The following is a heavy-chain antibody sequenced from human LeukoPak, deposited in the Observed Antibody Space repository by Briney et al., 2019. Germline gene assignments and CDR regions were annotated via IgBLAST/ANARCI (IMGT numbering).Heavy chain of an antibody. Sequence: VASVKVSCKASGYTFTNYGISWVRQAPGQGLEWMGWINPNSGGTNYAQKFQGRVTMTRDTSISTAYMELSRLRSDDTAVYYCARDPTTMVRGVIITAWFDPWGQGTLVTVSS. D-gene: IGHD3-10*01. V-gene: IGHV1-2*02. CDR1: GYTFTNYG. CDR3: ARDPTTMVRGVIITAWFDP. CDR2: INPNSGGT. J-gene: IGHJ5*02.